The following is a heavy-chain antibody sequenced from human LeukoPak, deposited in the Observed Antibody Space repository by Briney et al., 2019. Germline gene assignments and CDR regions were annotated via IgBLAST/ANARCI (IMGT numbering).Heavy chain of an antibody. CDR1: GYSFTSYW. V-gene: IGHV5-51*01. D-gene: IGHD3-9*01. J-gene: IGHJ4*02. CDR2: IYPGDSDT. CDR3: ARQGWYDILTGYYTLSSFDY. Sequence: GESLKISCKGSGYSFTSYWIGWVRQMPGKGLEWMGIIYPGDSDTRYSPSFQGQVTVSADKSISTAYLQWGSLKASDTAMYYCARQGWYDILTGYYTLSSFDYWGQGTLVTVSS.